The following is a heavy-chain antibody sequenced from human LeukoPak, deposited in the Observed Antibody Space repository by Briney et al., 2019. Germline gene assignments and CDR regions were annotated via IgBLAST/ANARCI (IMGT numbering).Heavy chain of an antibody. CDR3: ARQIQLWLRYFDY. CDR1: GGSFSGYY. CDR2: INHSGST. J-gene: IGHJ4*02. V-gene: IGHV4-34*01. Sequence: SETLSLTCAVYGGSFSGYYWTWIRQPPGKGLEWIGEINHSGSTNYNPSLKSRVTISVDTSMNQFSLKLSSVTAADTAVYYCARQIQLWLRYFDYWGPGTLVTVSS. D-gene: IGHD5-18*01.